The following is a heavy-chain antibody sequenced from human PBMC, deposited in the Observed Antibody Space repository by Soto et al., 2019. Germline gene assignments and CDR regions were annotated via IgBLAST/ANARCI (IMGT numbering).Heavy chain of an antibody. D-gene: IGHD2-15*01. Sequence: GASVKVSCKASGYTFTSYYMHWVRPAPGQGLEWMVILNPSGGSTSYAQKFQGRVTMTRETSTSTVYMELSSLRSEDTAVYYCAREDIVVVVASTNGMDVWGQGTTVTVSS. CDR1: GYTFTSYY. CDR3: AREDIVVVVASTNGMDV. J-gene: IGHJ6*02. CDR2: LNPSGGST. V-gene: IGHV1-46*01.